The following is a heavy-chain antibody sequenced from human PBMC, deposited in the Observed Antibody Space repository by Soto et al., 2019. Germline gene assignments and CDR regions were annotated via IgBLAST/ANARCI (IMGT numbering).Heavy chain of an antibody. D-gene: IGHD3-3*01. V-gene: IGHV3-21*01. CDR3: ARDAGGFTIFGVVTAIFDY. Sequence: PGGSLRLSCAASGFTFSSYSMNWVRQAPGKGLEWVSSISSSSSYIYYADSVKGRFTISRDNAKNSLYLQMNSLRAEDTAVYYCARDAGGFTIFGVVTAIFDYWGQGTLVTVSS. J-gene: IGHJ4*02. CDR1: GFTFSSYS. CDR2: ISSSSSYI.